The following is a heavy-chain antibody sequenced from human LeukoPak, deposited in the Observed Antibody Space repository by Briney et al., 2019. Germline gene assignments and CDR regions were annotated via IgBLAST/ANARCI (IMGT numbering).Heavy chain of an antibody. CDR2: ISGLGEKQ. CDR1: GFSFNSYA. Sequence: PGGSLRLSCAGSGFSFNSYALHWVRQAPGKGLEWVSGISGLGEKQYYADSVKGRFTISRDNSKNIVYLDMSSLRVEETGIYYCAKDSSAWYFYFDYWGQGTPVTVSS. J-gene: IGHJ4*01. D-gene: IGHD6-13*01. CDR3: AKDSSAWYFYFDY. V-gene: IGHV3-23*01.